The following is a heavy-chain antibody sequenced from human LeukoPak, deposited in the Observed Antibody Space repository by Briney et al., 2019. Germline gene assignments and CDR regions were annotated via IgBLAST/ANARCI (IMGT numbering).Heavy chain of an antibody. CDR2: INHSGST. CDR1: GGSFGGYY. J-gene: IGHJ6*02. D-gene: IGHD6-19*01. CDR3: ARVYSSGWPNYYYYGMDV. Sequence: PSETLSLTCAVYGGSFGGYYWSWIRQPPGKGLEWIGEINHSGSTNYNTSLKSHVTISVDTSKNQFSLKLSSVTAGDTAVYYCARVYSSGWPNYYYYGMDVWGQGTTVTVSS. V-gene: IGHV4-34*01.